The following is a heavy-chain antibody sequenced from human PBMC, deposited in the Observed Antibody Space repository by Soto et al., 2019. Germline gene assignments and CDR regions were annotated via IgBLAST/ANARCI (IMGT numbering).Heavy chain of an antibody. CDR2: IRSKAYGGTT. V-gene: IGHV3-49*03. Sequence: PGGSLRLSCTASGFTFGDYAMSWFRQAPGKGLEWVGFIRSKAYGGTTEYAASVKGRFTISRDDSKSIAYLQMNSLKTEDTAVYYCTRGKFPQYYYYYYYGMDVWGQGTTVTVSS. CDR3: TRGKFPQYYYYYYYGMDV. CDR1: GFTFGDYA. D-gene: IGHD3-10*01. J-gene: IGHJ6*02.